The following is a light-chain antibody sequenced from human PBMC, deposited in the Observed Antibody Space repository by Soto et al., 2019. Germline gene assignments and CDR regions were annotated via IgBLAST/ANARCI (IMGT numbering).Light chain of an antibody. CDR1: QSINKW. CDR2: DAS. J-gene: IGKJ4*01. CDR3: QQYNSDSS. V-gene: IGKV1-5*01. Sequence: DIQMTQSPSTLSASVGDSVTITCRASQSINKWLAWYQQKPGKAHNLLIFDASNLQSGVPSRFSGSGFGTEFTLIISSLQPEDVATYYCQQYNSDSSFGGGTKVEIK.